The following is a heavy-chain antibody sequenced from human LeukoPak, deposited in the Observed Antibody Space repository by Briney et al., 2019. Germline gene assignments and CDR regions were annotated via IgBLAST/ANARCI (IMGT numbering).Heavy chain of an antibody. CDR3: ASDGGYSHGFTADY. CDR2: IDYSGRT. J-gene: IGHJ4*02. V-gene: IGHV4-30-2*03. Sequence: LRLSCAASGFTFSNCAMSWVRQAPGKGLEWIGSIDYSGRTYYNPSLKSRVTISVDTSKDQFSLKLSSVTATDTAVYYCASDGGYSHGFTADYWGQGTLVTVSS. D-gene: IGHD5-18*01. CDR1: GFTFSNCA.